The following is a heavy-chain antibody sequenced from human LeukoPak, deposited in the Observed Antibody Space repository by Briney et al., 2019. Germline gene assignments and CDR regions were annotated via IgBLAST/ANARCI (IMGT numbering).Heavy chain of an antibody. CDR3: TRVIVAVPGYFDYFDF. D-gene: IGHD6-19*01. J-gene: IGHJ4*02. V-gene: IGHV3-7*01. CDR1: GLRFSNHY. Sequence: GGSLRLSCTASGLRFSNHYMRWIRQAPGKGLEWVANINEDGSNKWHLGSVKGRFTVSRDNARDSLYLQMNSLRVEDTAVYYCTRVIVAVPGYFDYFDFWGQGVLVTVSS. CDR2: INEDGSNK.